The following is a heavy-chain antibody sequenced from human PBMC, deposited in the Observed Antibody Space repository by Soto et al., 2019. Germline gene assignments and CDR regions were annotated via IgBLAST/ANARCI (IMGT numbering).Heavy chain of an antibody. CDR2: VNPIVSMS. CDR1: GDTFNFYS. CDR3: ASSYGSGYRAFDY. J-gene: IGHJ4*02. D-gene: IGHD3-10*01. V-gene: IGHV1-69*02. Sequence: QVQLVQSGAEVKRPGSSVKVSCKASGDTFNFYSINWVRQAPGGLEWMGRVNPIVSMSNYAQKFQGRVTMTADKSTSTAYMELSSLRSEDTAIYYCASSYGSGYRAFDYWGQGALVTVSS.